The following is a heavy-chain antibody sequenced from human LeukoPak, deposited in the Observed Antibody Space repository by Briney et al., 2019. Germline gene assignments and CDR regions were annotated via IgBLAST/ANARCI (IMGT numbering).Heavy chain of an antibody. Sequence: GGSLRLSCAASGFTVSSNYMSWVRQAPGKGLEWVSVIYSGGSTYYADSVKGRFTISRDNSKNTLYLQMNSLRAEDTAVYYCARSFCGGDCYPRLYYFDYWGQGTLVTVSS. CDR1: GFTVSSNY. CDR3: ARSFCGGDCYPRLYYFDY. D-gene: IGHD2-21*02. V-gene: IGHV3-53*01. J-gene: IGHJ4*02. CDR2: IYSGGST.